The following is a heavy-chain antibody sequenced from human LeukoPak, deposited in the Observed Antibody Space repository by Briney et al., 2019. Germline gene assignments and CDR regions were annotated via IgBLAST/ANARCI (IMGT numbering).Heavy chain of an antibody. J-gene: IGHJ4*02. CDR3: ASGRVVPAAMDFDY. Sequence: ASVKVSCKASGYTFTSYGISWVRQAPGQGLEWMGWISAYNGNTNYAQKLQGRVTMTTDTTTRTAYMELRRIRSDDTAVYYCASGRVVPAAMDFDYWGQGTLVTVSS. CDR2: ISAYNGNT. CDR1: GYTFTSYG. D-gene: IGHD2-2*01. V-gene: IGHV1-18*04.